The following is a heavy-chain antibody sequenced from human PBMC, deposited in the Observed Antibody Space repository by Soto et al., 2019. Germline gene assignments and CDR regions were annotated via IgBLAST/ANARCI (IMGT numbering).Heavy chain of an antibody. Sequence: QVQLVQSGAAMKKPGASVKVSCKASGYTFISYDINWVRQATGQGLEWMGWINPNTGYTDYAQKFQDRVTMTGNTSITTAYMDLSSLRSEDTAVYYCVRGRVMITFGVVIVIDYWGQGSPVTVSS. V-gene: IGHV1-8*01. J-gene: IGHJ4*02. CDR3: VRGRVMITFGVVIVIDY. CDR2: INPNTGYT. D-gene: IGHD3-16*02. CDR1: GYTFISYD.